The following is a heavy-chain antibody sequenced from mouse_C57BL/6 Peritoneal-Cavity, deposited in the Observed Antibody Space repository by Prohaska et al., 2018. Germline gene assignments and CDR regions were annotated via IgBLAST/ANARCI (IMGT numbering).Heavy chain of an antibody. CDR2: IRSKISNYAT. Sequence: EVQLVESGGGLVQPKGSLKLSCAASGFTFNTYAMHWVRQAPGKGLEWVARIRSKISNYATYYADSVKDRCTISRDDSQSMLYLQMNNLKTEDTAMYYCVREDSNSWCAYWGQETLVSFPA. J-gene: IGHJ3*01. D-gene: IGHD4-1*02. CDR3: VREDSNSWCAY. CDR1: GFTFNTYA. V-gene: IGHV10-3*01.